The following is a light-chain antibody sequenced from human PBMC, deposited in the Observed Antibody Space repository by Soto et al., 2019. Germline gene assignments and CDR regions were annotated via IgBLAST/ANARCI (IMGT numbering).Light chain of an antibody. J-gene: IGKJ1*01. V-gene: IGKV3-20*01. CDR3: QQYDTSPRT. CDR2: GAS. CDR1: QSVSSNY. Sequence: EVMLTQSPGTLSLSPGERATLSCRASQSVSSNYLAWYQQQSGQAPRLLIYGASNRATGIPDRFSGSGSGTDVTLTIRRREPEDFAVYYCQQYDTSPRTFGQGTKVEFK.